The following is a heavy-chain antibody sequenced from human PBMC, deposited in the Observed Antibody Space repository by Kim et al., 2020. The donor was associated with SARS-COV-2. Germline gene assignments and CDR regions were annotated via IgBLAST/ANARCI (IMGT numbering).Heavy chain of an antibody. J-gene: IGHJ6*02. Sequence: GESLKISCKGSGYSFTSYWISWVRQMPGKGLEWMGRIDPSDSYTNYSPSFQGHVTISADKSISTAYLQWSSLKASDTAMYYCARDRGSYDILTDDYYYYGMDVWGQGNTVTVSS. D-gene: IGHD3-9*01. V-gene: IGHV5-10-1*01. CDR2: IDPSDSYT. CDR3: ARDRGSYDILTDDYYYYGMDV. CDR1: GYSFTSYW.